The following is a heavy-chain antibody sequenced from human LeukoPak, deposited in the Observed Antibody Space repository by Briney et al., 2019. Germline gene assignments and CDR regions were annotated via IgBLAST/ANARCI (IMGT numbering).Heavy chain of an antibody. CDR3: ARDLEHYGMDV. V-gene: IGHV3-23*01. CDR2: ISGSGDST. J-gene: IGHJ6*02. CDR1: GFTFSSYA. Sequence: GGSLRLSCVGSGFTFSSYAMSWVRQAPGKGLEWVSGISGSGDSTYYADSVKGRFTASRDNSKNTVYLQMNSLRAEDTAVYYCARDLEHYGMDVWGQGTTVTVSS.